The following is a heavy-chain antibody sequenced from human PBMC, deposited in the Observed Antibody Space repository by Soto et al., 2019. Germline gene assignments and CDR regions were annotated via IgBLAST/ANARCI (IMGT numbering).Heavy chain of an antibody. CDR2: IYYSGST. D-gene: IGHD3-22*01. V-gene: IGHV4-31*03. CDR1: GGSISSGGYY. CDR3: ARATYYYDSSGYIRDNWFDP. Sequence: SETLSVSCTVSGGSISSGGYYGCWIRQHPGKGLEWIGYIYYSGSTYYNPSLKSRVTISVDTSKNQFSLKLSSVTAADTAVYYCARATYYYDSSGYIRDNWFDPWGQGTLVTVS. J-gene: IGHJ5*02.